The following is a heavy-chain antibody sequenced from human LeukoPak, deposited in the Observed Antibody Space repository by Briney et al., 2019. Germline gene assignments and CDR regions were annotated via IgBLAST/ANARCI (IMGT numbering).Heavy chain of an antibody. CDR2: ISRRSMYI. D-gene: IGHD5-24*01. V-gene: IGHV3-21*01. J-gene: IGHJ4*02. CDR3: PRVGYIGWSFDY. Sequence: GGSLRLSCAASGFTFSSYSMSWVRHAPGKGLEWVSSISRRSMYIYYADSVKGRCTISRDNAKNTLYLQMNSPRAEDTAVYYCPRVGYIGWSFDYWGQGTLVTVSS. CDR1: GFTFSSYS.